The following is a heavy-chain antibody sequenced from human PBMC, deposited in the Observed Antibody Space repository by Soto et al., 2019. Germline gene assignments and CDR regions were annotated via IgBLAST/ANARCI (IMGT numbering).Heavy chain of an antibody. D-gene: IGHD1-26*01. CDR2: ISAYNGNT. V-gene: IGHV1-18*01. Sequence: GASVKVSCKASGYTFTSYGISWVRQAPGQGLEWMGWISAYNGNTNYAQKFQGRVTITADESTSTAYMELSSLRSEDTAVYYCAREGMLAVGVTGFIDYWGQGTLVTVS. J-gene: IGHJ4*02. CDR3: AREGMLAVGVTGFIDY. CDR1: GYTFTSYG.